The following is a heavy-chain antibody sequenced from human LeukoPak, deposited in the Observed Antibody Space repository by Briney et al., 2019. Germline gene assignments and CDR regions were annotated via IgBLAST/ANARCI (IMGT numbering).Heavy chain of an antibody. CDR3: ARVLDSSGYYYGFDP. V-gene: IGHV4-34*01. Sequence: SETLSLTCAVYGGSFSGYYWSWIRQPPGKGLEWIGEINHSGSTNYNPSLKSRVAISVDTSKNQFSLKLSSVTAADTAVYYCARVLDSSGYYYGFDPWGQGTLVTVSS. CDR1: GGSFSGYY. CDR2: INHSGST. D-gene: IGHD3-22*01. J-gene: IGHJ5*02.